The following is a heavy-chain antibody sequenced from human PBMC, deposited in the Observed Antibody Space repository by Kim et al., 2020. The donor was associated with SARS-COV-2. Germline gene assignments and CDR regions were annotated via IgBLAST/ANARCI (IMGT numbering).Heavy chain of an antibody. J-gene: IGHJ3*02. D-gene: IGHD3-10*01. V-gene: IGHV3-74*01. CDR3: TRGARLTIVSPGAFDI. Sequence: DSVRGRFTISRDRAKNMLYLQMNSLTAEDTAVYYCTRGARLTIVSPGAFDIWGRGTMVTVSS.